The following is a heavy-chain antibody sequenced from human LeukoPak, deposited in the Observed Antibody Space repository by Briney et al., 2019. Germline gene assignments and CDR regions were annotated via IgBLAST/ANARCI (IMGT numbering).Heavy chain of an antibody. CDR1: GGSFSGYY. J-gene: IGHJ4*02. Sequence: SETLSLTCAVYGGSFSGYYWSWIRQPPGKGLEWIGEINHSGSTNYNPSLKSRVTISVDTSKNQFSLKLSSVTAADTAVYYCAREGYQGSGWYSDYWGQGTLVTVSS. CDR2: INHSGST. CDR3: AREGYQGSGWYSDY. D-gene: IGHD6-19*01. V-gene: IGHV4-34*01.